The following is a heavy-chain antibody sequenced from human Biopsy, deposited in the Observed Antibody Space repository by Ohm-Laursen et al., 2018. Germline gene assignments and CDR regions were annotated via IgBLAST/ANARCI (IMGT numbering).Heavy chain of an antibody. Sequence: ASVKVSCKSSGYTFTTYGISWVRQAPGQGLEWMGWINTYSGNTNYGKKFHDRVIMTSDTSTSTAYLEHRSLRSDDTAVYYCARDYYPYVDYSKDVPLCDSWGQGTLVTVSS. CDR3: ARDYYPYVDYSKDVPLCDS. V-gene: IGHV1-18*01. J-gene: IGHJ4*02. CDR1: GYTFTTYG. D-gene: IGHD4-17*01. CDR2: INTYSGNT.